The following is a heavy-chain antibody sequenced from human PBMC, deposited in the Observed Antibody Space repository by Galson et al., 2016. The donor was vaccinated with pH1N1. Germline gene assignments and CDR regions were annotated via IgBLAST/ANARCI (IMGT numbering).Heavy chain of an antibody. CDR1: GGSISSGYSY. D-gene: IGHD1-26*01. Sequence: LSLTCTVSGGSISSGYSYWSWIRQPPGKGLEWIVYIYDSETTYYNPSLASRVSISVDTSKSQFSLKLTSVTAADAAVYYCARGIRGSYPDRTYYFDSWGQGTLVTVSS. J-gene: IGHJ4*02. CDR3: ARGIRGSYPDRTYYFDS. V-gene: IGHV4-30-4*01. CDR2: IYDSETT.